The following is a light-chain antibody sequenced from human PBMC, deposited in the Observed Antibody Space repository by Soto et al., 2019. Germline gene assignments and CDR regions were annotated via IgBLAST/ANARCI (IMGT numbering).Light chain of an antibody. Sequence: QSALTQPASVSGSAGQSITISCSGNMRDVGAYNLVSWYQQHPGTAPKLIIYEVRNRPSGISSRFSGSRSGNTASLTISGLQPEDEGDYYCSAYTARSPLVFGGGTKLTVL. CDR3: SAYTARSPLV. CDR2: EVR. CDR1: MRDVGAYNL. V-gene: IGLV2-14*01. J-gene: IGLJ3*02.